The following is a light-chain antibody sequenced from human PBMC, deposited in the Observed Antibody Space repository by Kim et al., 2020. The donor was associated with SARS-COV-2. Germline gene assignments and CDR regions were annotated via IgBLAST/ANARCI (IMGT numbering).Light chain of an antibody. J-gene: IGKJ5*01. CDR1: QRVGIKF. Sequence: ALGARATLSCRASQRVGIKFLGWYQQKPGQAPRLLIYSTSDRATGIPDRISGSGSGTDFALTISRLEPEDFAVYYCQQYGSTPFTFGQGTRLEIK. CDR3: QQYGSTPFT. CDR2: STS. V-gene: IGKV3-20*01.